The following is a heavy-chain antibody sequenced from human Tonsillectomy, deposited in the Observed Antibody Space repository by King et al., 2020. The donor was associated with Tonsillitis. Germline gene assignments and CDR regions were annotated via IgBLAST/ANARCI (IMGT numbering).Heavy chain of an antibody. CDR1: GYIFTSYW. CDR3: ARHPFCSSTSCYYSDY. V-gene: IGHV5-10-1*03. D-gene: IGHD2-2*01. CDR2: IDPSDSYT. Sequence: VQLVESGAEVKKPGESLRISCTVSGYIFTSYWISWVRQIPGKGLEWMGRIDPSDSYTDYSPSFRGHVTISADKSISTAYLQWSSLKASDTAMYYCARHPFCSSTSCYYSDYWGQGTLVTVSS. J-gene: IGHJ4*02.